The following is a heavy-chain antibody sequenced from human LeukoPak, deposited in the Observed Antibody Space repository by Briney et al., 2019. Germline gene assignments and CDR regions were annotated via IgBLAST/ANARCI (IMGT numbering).Heavy chain of an antibody. D-gene: IGHD4-23*01. CDR1: GFTFDDYA. Sequence: GGSLRLSCAASGFTFDDYAMHWVRQAPGKGLEWVSFISSSSSTVYYADSVKGRFTVSRDNAKNSLYLQMNSLRAEDTAVYYCAREAIFTSITPSGYWGQGTLVTVSS. J-gene: IGHJ4*02. V-gene: IGHV3-48*01. CDR2: ISSSSSTV. CDR3: AREAIFTSITPSGY.